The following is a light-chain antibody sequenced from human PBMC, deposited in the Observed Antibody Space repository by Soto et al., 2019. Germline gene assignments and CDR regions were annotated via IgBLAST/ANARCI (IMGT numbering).Light chain of an antibody. CDR3: QQTYNTPWT. CDR1: QQFTSY. V-gene: IGKV1-39*01. J-gene: IGKJ1*01. Sequence: DIQITQSPPSLFASILYRVTIKCRASQQFTSYVNWYQQKDGKAPKLLIYAASSLQSGVPSRFSGSGSGTDFALTISSLQPEDFATYHCQQTYNTPWTFGQGTKVDIK. CDR2: AAS.